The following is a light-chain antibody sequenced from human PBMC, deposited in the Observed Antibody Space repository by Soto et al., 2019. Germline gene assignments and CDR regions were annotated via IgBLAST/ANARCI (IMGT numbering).Light chain of an antibody. J-gene: IGKJ1*01. CDR2: GAS. CDR3: QQYGSSPMFT. CDR1: QSVSDW. Sequence: TQSPYTLSASPGERATLTCRASQSVSDWVVWYQQKSGQAPSLLIYGASSRATGIPDRFGGSGSGTDFTLTISRLESEDFAVYYCQQYGSSPMFTFGQGTKVDIK. V-gene: IGKV3-20*01.